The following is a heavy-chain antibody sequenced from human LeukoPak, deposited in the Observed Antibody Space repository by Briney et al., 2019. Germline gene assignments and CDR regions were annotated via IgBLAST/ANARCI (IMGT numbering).Heavy chain of an antibody. D-gene: IGHD3-10*01. CDR1: GASLSSGGYS. CDR2: IYYSGST. V-gene: IGHV4-30-2*01. CDR3: ARAKEITMVRGLIITFYFNY. Sequence: SHTLSLTCAVSGASLSSGGYSWAWLRQPPGKGLEWIGNIYYSGSTYYNPSLKSRVTMSVDRSKNQFSLNLSSVTAADTAVYYCARAKEITMVRGLIITFYFNYWGQGTLVTVSS. J-gene: IGHJ4*02.